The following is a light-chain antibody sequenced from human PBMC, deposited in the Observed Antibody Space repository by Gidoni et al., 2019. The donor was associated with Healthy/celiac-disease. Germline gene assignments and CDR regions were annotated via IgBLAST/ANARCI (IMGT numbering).Light chain of an antibody. V-gene: IGKV1-39*01. J-gene: IGKJ2*03. Sequence: DIQMTQSPSSLSASVGDRVTITCRASQSISSYLNWYQQKPGKAPKLLIYAASSLQSGVPSRFSGSGSGTDFTLTISSLQPEDFATYYCQQSYRTQYRFXQXTKLELK. CDR1: QSISSY. CDR3: QQSYRTQYR. CDR2: AAS.